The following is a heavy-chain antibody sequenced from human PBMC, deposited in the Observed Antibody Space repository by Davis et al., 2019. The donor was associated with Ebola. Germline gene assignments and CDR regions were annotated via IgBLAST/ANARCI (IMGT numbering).Heavy chain of an antibody. V-gene: IGHV3-30*03. CDR1: EFTFSRYG. J-gene: IGHJ6*01. CDR2: ISFDGKNK. Sequence: GGSLRLSCTASEFTFSRYGMHWVRQAPGKGLEWMATISFDGKNKYYADSVKGRFAVSRDNSKNTLYLQMSSLHQGPIGLPPGSLLQEHLWG. D-gene: IGHD6-13*01. CDR3: SLLQEHL.